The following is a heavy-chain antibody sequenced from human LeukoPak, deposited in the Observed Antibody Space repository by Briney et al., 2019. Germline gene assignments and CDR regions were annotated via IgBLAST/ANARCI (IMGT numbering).Heavy chain of an antibody. D-gene: IGHD3-10*01. V-gene: IGHV3-66*01. CDR3: TTDPGSMVRGDV. Sequence: GGSLRLSCAASGFTVSSNYMSWVRQAPGKGLEWVSVIYSGGSTYYADSVKGRFTISRDDSKNTLYLQMNSLKTEDTAVYYCTTDPGSMVRGDVWGQGTTVTVSS. CDR1: GFTVSSNY. J-gene: IGHJ6*02. CDR2: IYSGGST.